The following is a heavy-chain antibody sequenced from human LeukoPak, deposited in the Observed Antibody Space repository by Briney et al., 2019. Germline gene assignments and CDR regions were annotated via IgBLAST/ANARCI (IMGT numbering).Heavy chain of an antibody. Sequence: GESLKISCKGSGYSFTSYWIGWVRQMPGKGLEWMGIIYPGDSDTRYGPSFQGQVTISADKSISTAYLQWSSLKASDTAMYYCAIPYDTEYYYYGMDVWGQGTTVTVSS. V-gene: IGHV5-51*01. D-gene: IGHD3-22*01. J-gene: IGHJ6*02. CDR1: GYSFTSYW. CDR2: IYPGDSDT. CDR3: AIPYDTEYYYYGMDV.